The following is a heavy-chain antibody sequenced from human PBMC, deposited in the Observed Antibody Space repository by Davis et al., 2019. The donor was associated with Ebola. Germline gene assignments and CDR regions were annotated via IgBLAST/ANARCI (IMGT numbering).Heavy chain of an antibody. J-gene: IGHJ6*04. CDR2: IWYDGSNK. CDR1: GFTFSSYG. D-gene: IGHD3-10*01. Sequence: GGSLRLSCAASGFTFSSYGMHWVRQAPGKGLAWVAVIWYDGSNKYYADSVKGRFTISRDNSKNTLYLQMNSLRAEDTAVYYCARGQVGFGELLLDYYYYYGMDVWGKGTTVTVSS. V-gene: IGHV3-33*01. CDR3: ARGQVGFGELLLDYYYYYGMDV.